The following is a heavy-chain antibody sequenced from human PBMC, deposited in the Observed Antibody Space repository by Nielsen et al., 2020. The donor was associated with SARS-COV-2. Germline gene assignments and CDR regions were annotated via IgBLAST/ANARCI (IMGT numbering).Heavy chain of an antibody. J-gene: IGHJ6*02. CDR2: IYFSGRT. CDR1: GGSISSGGYY. V-gene: IGHV4-31*03. Sequence: SETLSLTCTVSGGSISSGGYYWSWIRHHPGKGLEWIGYIYFSGRTCYNPSPKSRVTISVDTSKNQFSLSLRSVTAADTAVYYCARESSGYDLYNYGMDVWGQGTTVTVSS. CDR3: ARESSGYDLYNYGMDV. D-gene: IGHD5-12*01.